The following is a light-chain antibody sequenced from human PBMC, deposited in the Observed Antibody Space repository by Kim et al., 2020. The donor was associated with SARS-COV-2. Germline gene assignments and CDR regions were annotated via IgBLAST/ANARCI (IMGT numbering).Light chain of an antibody. CDR2: QDS. J-gene: IGLJ3*02. CDR3: QAWDSSTAV. V-gene: IGLV3-1*01. CDR1: KLGDKY. Sequence: SYELTQPPSVSVSPGQTASITCSGDKLGDKYACWYQHKPGQSPVLVIYQDSERPSGIPERFSGSNSGNTATLTISGTQPMDEADYYCQAWDSSTAVFGGGTQLTVL.